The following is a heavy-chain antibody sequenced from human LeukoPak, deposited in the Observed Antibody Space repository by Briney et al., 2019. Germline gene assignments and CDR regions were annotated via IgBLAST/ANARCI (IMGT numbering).Heavy chain of an antibody. V-gene: IGHV3-30*18. CDR3: AKVVGGSGRKPPDY. J-gene: IGHJ4*02. D-gene: IGHD3-10*01. Sequence: GGSLRLSCAASGFTFSSYSMNWVRQAPGKGLEWVAVISYDGSNKYYADSVKGRFTISRDNSKNTLYLQMNSLRAEDTAVYYCAKVVGGSGRKPPDYWGQGTLVTVSS. CDR2: ISYDGSNK. CDR1: GFTFSSYS.